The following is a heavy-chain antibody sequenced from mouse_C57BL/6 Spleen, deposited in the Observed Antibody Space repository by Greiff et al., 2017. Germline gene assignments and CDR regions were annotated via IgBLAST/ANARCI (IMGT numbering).Heavy chain of an antibody. CDR3: ARGGDGYLYYYAMDY. CDR1: GYSITSGYY. J-gene: IGHJ4*01. D-gene: IGHD2-3*01. Sequence: ESGPGLVKPSQSLSLTCSVTGYSITSGYYWNWIRQFPGNKLEWMGYISYDGSNNYNPSLKNRISITRDTSKNQFFLKLNSVTTEDTATYYCARGGDGYLYYYAMDYWGQGTSVTVSS. CDR2: ISYDGSN. V-gene: IGHV3-6*01.